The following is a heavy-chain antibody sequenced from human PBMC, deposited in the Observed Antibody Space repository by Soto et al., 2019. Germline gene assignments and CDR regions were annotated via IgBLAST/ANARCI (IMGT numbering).Heavy chain of an antibody. D-gene: IGHD3-22*01. CDR1: GGSISSGDYY. J-gene: IGHJ5*02. Sequence: LSLTCTVSGGSISSGDYYWSWIRQPPGKGLEWIGYIYYSGSTYYNPSLKSRVTISVDTSKNQFSLKLSSVTAADTAVYYCARDPRYYDSSGYYYWVWFDPWGQGTLVTVSS. CDR2: IYYSGST. V-gene: IGHV4-30-4*01. CDR3: ARDPRYYDSSGYYYWVWFDP.